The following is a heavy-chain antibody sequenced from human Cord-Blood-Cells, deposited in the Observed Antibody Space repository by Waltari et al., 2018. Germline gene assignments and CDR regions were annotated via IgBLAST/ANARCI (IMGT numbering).Heavy chain of an antibody. Sequence: QVQLVQSGAEVKKPGASVKVSCKASGYTFTGYYMNWVRQAPGQGLEWMGRINPNSGGINYAQKLQGRVRLNRDTSISTGYMEVSRLRCDDTAVYYCARVDWGAVDGGIWGRGTMVTVSS. V-gene: IGHV1-2*02. J-gene: IGHJ3*02. CDR1: GYTFTGYY. D-gene: IGHD7-27*01. CDR3: ARVDWGAVDGGI. CDR2: INPNSGGI.